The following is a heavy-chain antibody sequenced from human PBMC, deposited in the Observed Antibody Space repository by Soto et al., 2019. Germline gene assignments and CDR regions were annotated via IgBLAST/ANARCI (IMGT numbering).Heavy chain of an antibody. D-gene: IGHD2-15*01. CDR1: GFTFSSYG. V-gene: IGHV3-30*18. J-gene: IGHJ4*02. CDR2: ISYDGSNK. Sequence: PGGSLRLSCAASGFTFSSYGMHWVRQAPGKGLEWVAVISYDGSNKYYADSVKGRFTISRDNSKNTLYLQMNSLRAEDTAVYYCAKDRGDTVVARAPHYWGQGTLVTVSS. CDR3: AKDRGDTVVARAPHY.